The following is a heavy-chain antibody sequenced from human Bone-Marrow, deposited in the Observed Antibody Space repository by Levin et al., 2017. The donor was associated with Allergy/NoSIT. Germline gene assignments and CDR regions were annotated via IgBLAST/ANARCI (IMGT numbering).Heavy chain of an antibody. J-gene: IGHJ6*02. CDR2: IYYDGST. V-gene: IGHV4-30-4*01. CDR1: GASISRGDDY. Sequence: PSETLSLTCTVSGASISRGDDYWSWIRQPPGKGLEWIGYIYYDGSTYYNPSLKSRGTISIDTSKNQFSLNLHSVTAADTAVYFCARVGYGYSNYYGMDVWGQGTTVTVSS. D-gene: IGHD5-18*01. CDR3: ARVGYGYSNYYGMDV.